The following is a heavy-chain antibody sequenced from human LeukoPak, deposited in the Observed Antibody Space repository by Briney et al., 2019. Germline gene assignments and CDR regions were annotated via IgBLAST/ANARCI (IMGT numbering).Heavy chain of an antibody. CDR2: ISYDGSNK. V-gene: IGHV3-30*04. CDR3: ASIALRYFDWLSSSPSYDY. D-gene: IGHD3-9*01. J-gene: IGHJ4*02. Sequence: GGSLRLSCAASGFTFSSYAMHWVRQAPGKGLEWVAVISYDGSNKYYADSVKGRFTISRDNSKNTLYLQMNSLRAEDTAVYYCASIALRYFDWLSSSPSYDYWGQGTLVTVSS. CDR1: GFTFSSYA.